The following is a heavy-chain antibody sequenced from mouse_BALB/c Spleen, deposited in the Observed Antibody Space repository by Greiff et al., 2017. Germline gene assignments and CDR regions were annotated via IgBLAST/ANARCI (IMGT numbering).Heavy chain of an antibody. V-gene: IGHV1-9*01. J-gene: IGHJ4*01. CDR3: ARSRYGNHYAMDY. D-gene: IGHD2-1*01. CDR2: ILPGSGST. CDR1: GYTFSSYW. Sequence: QVQLKESGAELMKPGASVKISCKATGYTFSSYWIEWVKQRPGHGLEWIGEILPGSGSTNYNEKFKGKATFTADTSSNTAYMQLSSLTSEDSAVYYCARSRYGNHYAMDYWGQGTSVTVSS.